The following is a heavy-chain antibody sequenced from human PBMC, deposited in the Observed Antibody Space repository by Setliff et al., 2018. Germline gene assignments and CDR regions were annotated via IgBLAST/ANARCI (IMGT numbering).Heavy chain of an antibody. J-gene: IGHJ6*02. CDR2: IYHNGNT. CDR3: VRDRTAYSYGLDV. Sequence: SETLSLTCTVSGGSISPYFWSWIRQPPGKGLEWIGYIYHNGNTNFNPSLKTRVTTSVDTSKNQFALNLRSVTAADAAVYYCVRDRTAYSYGLDVWGQGTTVTSP. V-gene: IGHV4-59*01. D-gene: IGHD5-18*01. CDR1: GGSISPYF.